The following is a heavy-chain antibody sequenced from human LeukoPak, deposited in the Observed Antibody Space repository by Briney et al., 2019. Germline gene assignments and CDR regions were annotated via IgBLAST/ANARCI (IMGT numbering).Heavy chain of an antibody. CDR3: ARGIASSRSVAIDL. Sequence: GGSLRLSCAASDFTFSSYWMYWVRQAPGKGLVWVARLSGDGITTRHADSVKGRFIISRDNAKNTLYLQMNSLRVEDTALYYCARGIASSRSVAIDLWGQGTLVAVSS. V-gene: IGHV3-74*01. J-gene: IGHJ4*02. CDR2: LSGDGITT. D-gene: IGHD6-13*01. CDR1: DFTFSSYW.